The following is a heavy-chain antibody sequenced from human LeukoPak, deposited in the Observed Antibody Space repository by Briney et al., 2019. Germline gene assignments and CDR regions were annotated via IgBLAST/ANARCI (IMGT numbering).Heavy chain of an antibody. J-gene: IGHJ4*02. CDR2: IYNSGTT. CDR1: GGSFTRYY. V-gene: IGHV4-59*01. Sequence: KPSETLSLTCTVSGGSFTRYYWNWIRQPPGKGLEWVGYIYNSGTTNYNPSLKSRATISADTSKRQVSLRLSSVTAADTAVYYCAGGGYCVISSCSAPLFDWWGQGTPVTVSS. D-gene: IGHD5/OR15-5a*01. CDR3: AGGGYCVISSCSAPLFDW.